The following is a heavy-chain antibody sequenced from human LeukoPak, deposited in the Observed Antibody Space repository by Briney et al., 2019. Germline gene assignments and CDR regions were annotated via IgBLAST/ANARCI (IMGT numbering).Heavy chain of an antibody. CDR2: INPSGGST. V-gene: IGHV1-46*01. J-gene: IGHJ5*02. CDR3: ATSFRAVNWFDP. Sequence: GASVKVSCKASRYAFTRYYMNWVRQAPGQGREWMGIINPSGGSTNYAQKFQGRVTMTRDTSTSTIYMEVRSLRSEDTAVYYCATSFRAVNWFDPWGQGALVTVSS. CDR1: RYAFTRYY. D-gene: IGHD3-10*01.